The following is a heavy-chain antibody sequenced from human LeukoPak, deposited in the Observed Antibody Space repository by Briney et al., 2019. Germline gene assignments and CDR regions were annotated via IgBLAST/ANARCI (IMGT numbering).Heavy chain of an antibody. CDR2: IYYSGST. D-gene: IGHD1-26*01. CDR3: ARGRIVGASFDY. CDR1: GGSISSYY. J-gene: IGHJ4*02. V-gene: IGHV4-59*01. Sequence: PSETLSLTCTVSGGSISSYYRSWIRPPPGKGLEWIGYIYYSGSTNYNPSLKSRVTISVDTSKNQFSLKLSSVTAADTAVYYCARGRIVGASFDYWGQGTLVTVSS.